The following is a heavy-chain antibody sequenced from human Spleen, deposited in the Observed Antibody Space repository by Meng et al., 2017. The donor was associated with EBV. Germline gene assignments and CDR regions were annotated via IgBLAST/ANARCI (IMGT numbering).Heavy chain of an antibody. V-gene: IGHV3-43*01. CDR1: GFSFDDYT. D-gene: IGHD1-26*01. CDR2: ISWDGSSI. J-gene: IGHJ1*01. Sequence: EVRLVGSGGVVVQPGGSLRSSCAATGFSFDDYTMHWVRQAPGKGLEWVSLISWDGSSIHYADSVKGRFTISRDNSKNSLYLQMNSLRTEDTALYYCAKDYSGSYHEYFQNWGQGTLVTVSS. CDR3: AKDYSGSYHEYFQN.